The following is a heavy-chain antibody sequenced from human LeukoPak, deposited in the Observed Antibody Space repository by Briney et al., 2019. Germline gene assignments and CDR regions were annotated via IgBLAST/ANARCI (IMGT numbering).Heavy chain of an antibody. CDR1: GGSISSTSYY. CDR3: ARQGLQQLLPGSNF. D-gene: IGHD6-13*01. V-gene: IGHV4-39*01. J-gene: IGHJ4*02. Sequence: SETLSLTCTVSGGSISSTSYYWGWICQAPGKGLEWLASIYYSGATNYNPSLKSRLTVSGDTSNNRFSLELTSVTAADTAVYYCARQGLQQLLPGSNFWGQGTLVTVSS. CDR2: IYYSGAT.